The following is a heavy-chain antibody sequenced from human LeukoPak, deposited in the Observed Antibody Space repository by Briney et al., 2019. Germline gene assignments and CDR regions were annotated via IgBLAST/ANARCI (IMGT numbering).Heavy chain of an antibody. V-gene: IGHV4-34*01. CDR3: ARVMVTYYFDY. J-gene: IGHJ4*02. D-gene: IGHD5-18*01. CDR1: GGSFSGYY. Sequence: SETLSLTCAVYGGSFSGYYWSWIRQPPGKGLEWIGEINHSGSTNYNPSLKSRVTISVDTSKNQSSLKLNSVTAADTAVYYCARVMVTYYFDYWGQGTLVTVSS. CDR2: INHSGST.